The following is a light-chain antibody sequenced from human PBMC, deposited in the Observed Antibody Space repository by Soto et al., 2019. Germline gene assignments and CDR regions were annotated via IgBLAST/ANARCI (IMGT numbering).Light chain of an antibody. CDR3: SSWTSSSSYV. Sequence: QSVLTQPAPVSGSPGLLIALSFSGTSSAVGGYNSVSWYQQYPGKAPKLIIHDVTNRPSGVSDRFSGSKSGNTASLTISGLQAEDEADYYCSSWTSSSSYVFGSGTKVTVL. CDR2: DVT. J-gene: IGLJ1*01. CDR1: SSAVGGYNS. V-gene: IGLV2-14*01.